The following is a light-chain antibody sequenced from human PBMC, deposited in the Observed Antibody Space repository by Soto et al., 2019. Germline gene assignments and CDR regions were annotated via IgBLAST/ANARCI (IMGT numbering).Light chain of an antibody. CDR1: SCDIGGYNY. CDR3: GAYAGSYTYVV. Sequence: QSALTQPRSASGSPGQSVTISCTGTSCDIGGYNYVSWYQQPPGTAPKLMIYDVSKRPSGVPDRFSGSKSGNSASLTISGLQAEDEADYYCGAYAGSYTYVVFGGGTKLTVL. J-gene: IGLJ2*01. CDR2: DVS. V-gene: IGLV2-11*01.